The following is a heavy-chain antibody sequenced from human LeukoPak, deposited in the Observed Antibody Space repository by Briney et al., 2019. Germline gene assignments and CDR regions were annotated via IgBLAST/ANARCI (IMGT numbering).Heavy chain of an antibody. D-gene: IGHD3-22*01. Sequence: GASVKVSCKASGYTFTGYYMHWVRQAPGQGLEWMGWIHPNSGGTNYAQKFQGRVTMTRDTSISTAYMDLSRLRSDDTAVYYCARARSVYYDSSGYPLDYWGQGTLVTVSS. CDR3: ARARSVYYDSSGYPLDY. V-gene: IGHV1-2*02. J-gene: IGHJ4*02. CDR1: GYTFTGYY. CDR2: IHPNSGGT.